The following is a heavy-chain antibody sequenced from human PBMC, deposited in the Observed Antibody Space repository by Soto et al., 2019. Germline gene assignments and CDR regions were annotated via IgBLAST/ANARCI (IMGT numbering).Heavy chain of an antibody. D-gene: IGHD6-19*01. CDR2: ISGSGGST. J-gene: IGHJ4*02. Sequence: HPGGSLRLSCAASGFTFSSYAMGWVRQAPGTGLEWVSAISGSGGSTYYADSVKGRFTISRDNSKNTLYLQMNSLRAEDTAVYYCAKDRSISVARLDYWGQGPLVTVSS. V-gene: IGHV3-23*01. CDR3: AKDRSISVARLDY. CDR1: GFTFSSYA.